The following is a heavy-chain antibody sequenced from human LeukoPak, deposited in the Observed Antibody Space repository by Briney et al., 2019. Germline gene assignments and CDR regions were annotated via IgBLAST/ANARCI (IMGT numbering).Heavy chain of an antibody. V-gene: IGHV4-38-2*01. D-gene: IGHD2-15*01. CDR3: ARHLGDIVVVVAATSNWFDR. J-gene: IGHJ5*02. Sequence: KASETLSLTCAVSGYSVSSGYYWGWSRQPPGQGLEWIGSIYHSGSTYYNPSLKSRVTISVDTSKNQFSLKLSSVTAADTAVYYCARHLGDIVVVVAATSNWFDRWGQGTLVTVSS. CDR1: GYSVSSGYY. CDR2: IYHSGST.